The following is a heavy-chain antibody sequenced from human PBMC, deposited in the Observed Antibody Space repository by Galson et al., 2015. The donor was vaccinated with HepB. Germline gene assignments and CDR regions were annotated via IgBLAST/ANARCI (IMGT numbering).Heavy chain of an antibody. Sequence: SVKVSCKASGSTFTSYIISWVRQAPGQGLEWMGWSSAHNGDTNYAQRPQGRVTMTTDTSTSTAYMELRSLRPEDTAVYYCARSTAGYCRSSDCHRNYHLWSAYALDVLGEGTMATVSS. V-gene: IGHV1-18*04. CDR2: SSAHNGDT. CDR3: ARSTAGYCRSSDCHRNYHLWSAYALDV. CDR1: GSTFTSYI. J-gene: IGHJ6*04. D-gene: IGHD2-2*01.